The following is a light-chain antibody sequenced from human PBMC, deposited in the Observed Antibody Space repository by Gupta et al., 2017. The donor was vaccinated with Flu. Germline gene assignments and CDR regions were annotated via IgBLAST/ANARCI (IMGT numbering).Light chain of an antibody. V-gene: IGKV1-5*03. CDR3: QHEYRFSVS. CDR2: GAS. J-gene: IGKJ2*01. Sequence: IQMTQSPSTLSGSVGDRVTFTCRASQRIGDWLAWYQQKPGKAPKLLIYGASTLYEGVPSRFSGSGYGTEFTLTISSLQPDDFATYYCQHEYRFSVSFGQGTKLEI. CDR1: QRIGDW.